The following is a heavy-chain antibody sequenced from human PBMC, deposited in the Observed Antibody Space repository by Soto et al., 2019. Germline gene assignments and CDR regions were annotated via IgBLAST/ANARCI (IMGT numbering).Heavy chain of an antibody. D-gene: IGHD3-10*01. CDR2: INTDGSGE. Sequence: GGSLRLSCAASGFTFSSYSMNWVRQAPGKGLEWVSNINTDGSGEYYLDSVKGRFTISRDNAKNSVYLQMNSLVGDDTAVYYCARENWFFDYWGQGTPVTVSS. V-gene: IGHV3-7*01. J-gene: IGHJ4*02. CDR3: ARENWFFDY. CDR1: GFTFSSYS.